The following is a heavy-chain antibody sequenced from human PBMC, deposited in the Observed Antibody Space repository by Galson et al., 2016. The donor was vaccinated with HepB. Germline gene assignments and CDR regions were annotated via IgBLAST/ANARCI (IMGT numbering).Heavy chain of an antibody. V-gene: IGHV3-23*01. J-gene: IGHJ4*02. Sequence: SLRLSCAASGFIFKNYAMTWVRQAPGKGLEWVSAISGSGGSTFHADSVKGRFTISRDNSWNTLYLQMNSLRAEDTAVYYCAARGPFDYWGQGTLVTVSS. CDR1: GFIFKNYA. D-gene: IGHD3-10*01. CDR2: ISGSGGST. CDR3: AARGPFDY.